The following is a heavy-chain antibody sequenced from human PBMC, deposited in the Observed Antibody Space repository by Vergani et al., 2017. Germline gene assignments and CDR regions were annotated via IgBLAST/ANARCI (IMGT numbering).Heavy chain of an antibody. D-gene: IGHD2-15*01. CDR2: IWYDGSNK. CDR1: GFTFSSYG. V-gene: IGHV3-33*01. J-gene: IGHJ4*02. Sequence: QVQLVESGGGVVQPGRSLRLSCAASGFTFSSYGMHWVRQAPGKGLEWVAVIWYDGSNKYYADSVKGRFTISRDNSKNTLYLQMNSLRAEDTALYYCARARYCRGGSCYSLDYWGQGTLVTVSS. CDR3: ARARYCRGGSCYSLDY.